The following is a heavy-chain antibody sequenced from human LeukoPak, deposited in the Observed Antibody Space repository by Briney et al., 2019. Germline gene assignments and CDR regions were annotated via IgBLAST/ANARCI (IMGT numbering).Heavy chain of an antibody. J-gene: IGHJ4*02. V-gene: IGHV1-18*01. CDR3: ARSIVVVTAVSHFDY. CDR2: ISAYNGNT. Sequence: GASVKVSCKASGYTFTSYGISWVRQAPGQGLEWMGWISAYNGNTNYAQKLQGRVTMTTDTSTSTAYMELRSLRSDDTAVYYCARSIVVVTAVSHFDYWGQGTVVTVSS. D-gene: IGHD2-21*02. CDR1: GYTFTSYG.